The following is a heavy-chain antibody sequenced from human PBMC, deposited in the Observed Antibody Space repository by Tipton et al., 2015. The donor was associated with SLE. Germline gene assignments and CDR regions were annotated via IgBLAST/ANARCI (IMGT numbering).Heavy chain of an antibody. D-gene: IGHD5-12*01. Sequence: QLVQSGAEVKKPGASVKVSCKASGYTFTNYGISWVRQAPGQGLEWMGWMSAYNGNTNYAQKFRGRVTMTTDTSTSTAYMELRSLRADDTAVYYCARDHLGQVDEGWGQGTLVTVSS. CDR3: ARDHLGQVDEG. J-gene: IGHJ4*02. V-gene: IGHV1-18*01. CDR2: MSAYNGNT. CDR1: GYTFTNYG.